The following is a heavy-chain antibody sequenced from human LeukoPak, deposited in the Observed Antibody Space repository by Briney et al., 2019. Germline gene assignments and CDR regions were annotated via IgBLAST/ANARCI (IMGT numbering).Heavy chain of an antibody. CDR2: IKEDGIKK. CDR3: AKVHGTLTVESPFDY. D-gene: IGHD4-23*01. Sequence: PGGSLRLSCAASGFTFSSYWMSWVRQAPGKGLEWVANIKEDGIKKYYVDSVKGRFTISRDNAKNSLYLQMHSLRADDTAVYYCAKVHGTLTVESPFDYWGQGTLVTVSS. CDR1: GFTFSSYW. V-gene: IGHV3-7*03. J-gene: IGHJ4*02.